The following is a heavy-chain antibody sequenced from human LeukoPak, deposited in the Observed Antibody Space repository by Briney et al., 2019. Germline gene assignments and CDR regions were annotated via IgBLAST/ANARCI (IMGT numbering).Heavy chain of an antibody. CDR2: IQYKGNTE. CDR3: ARGPDYGDYFDY. V-gene: IGHV3-30*02. J-gene: IGHJ4*02. Sequence: GGSLRLSCSASGFTFSNYGMHWVRQAPGKGLEWVAFIQYKGNTEYYADSVKGRFTISRDNSKNTLYLQMNSLRAEDTAVYYCARGPDYGDYFDYWGQGTLVTVSS. CDR1: GFTFSNYG. D-gene: IGHD4-17*01.